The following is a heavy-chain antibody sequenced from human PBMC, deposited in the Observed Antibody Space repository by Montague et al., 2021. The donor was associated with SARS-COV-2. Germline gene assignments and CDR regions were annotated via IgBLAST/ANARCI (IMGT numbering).Heavy chain of an antibody. Sequence: SETLSLTCTVSGGSISSSSYYWGWIRQPPGKGLEWIGSIYYSGNTYYNPSLKSRVTISVDTSKNQFSLKLSSATAADTAVYYCASALGYCSSTSCYSVYGMDVWGQGTTVTVSS. CDR2: IYYSGNT. CDR3: ASALGYCSSTSCYSVYGMDV. D-gene: IGHD2-2*01. J-gene: IGHJ6*02. CDR1: GGSISSSSYY. V-gene: IGHV4-39*01.